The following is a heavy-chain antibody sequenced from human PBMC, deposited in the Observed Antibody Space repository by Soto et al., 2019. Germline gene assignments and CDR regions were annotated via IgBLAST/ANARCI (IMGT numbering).Heavy chain of an antibody. CDR1: GFSFSGYG. J-gene: IGHJ4*01. D-gene: IGHD6-13*01. V-gene: IGHV3-73*01. Sequence: GGSLRLSCAASGFSFSGYGIHWVRQATGKGLEWVGPIRTKSNHYSTAYAESVKGRFTITRDDSRYTEFLRMKSLETDDTAVDYGTSFHFIVGPGTSYWGQGTLVTGSS. CDR2: IRTKSNHYST. CDR3: TSFHFIVGPGTSY.